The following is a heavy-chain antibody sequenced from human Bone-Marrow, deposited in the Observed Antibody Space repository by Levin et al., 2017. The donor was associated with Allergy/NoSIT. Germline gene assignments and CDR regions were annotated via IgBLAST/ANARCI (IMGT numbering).Heavy chain of an antibody. V-gene: IGHV4-31*02. CDR2: IYYSGST. CDR1: GGSISSGGYY. Sequence: ASQTLSLTCTVSGGSISSGGYYWSWIRQHPGKGLEWIGYIYYSGSTYYNPSLKSRVTISVDTSKNQFSLKLSSVTAADTAVYYCARVGGYCSSTSCRLFDYWGQGTLVTVSS. D-gene: IGHD2-2*01. J-gene: IGHJ4*02. CDR3: ARVGGYCSSTSCRLFDY.